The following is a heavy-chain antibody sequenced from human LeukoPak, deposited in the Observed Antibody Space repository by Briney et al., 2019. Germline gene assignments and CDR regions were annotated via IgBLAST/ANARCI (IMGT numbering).Heavy chain of an antibody. V-gene: IGHV1-18*01. CDR1: GYTFTSYG. CDR3: ARIALDYGDYELTYGAFDI. CDR2: ISAYNGNT. Sequence: ASVKVSCKASGYTFTSYGISWVRQAPGQGLEWMGWISAYNGNTNYAQKLQGRVTMTTDTSTSTAYMELRSLRSDDTAVYYCARIALDYGDYELTYGAFDIWGQGTMVTVSS. J-gene: IGHJ3*02. D-gene: IGHD4-17*01.